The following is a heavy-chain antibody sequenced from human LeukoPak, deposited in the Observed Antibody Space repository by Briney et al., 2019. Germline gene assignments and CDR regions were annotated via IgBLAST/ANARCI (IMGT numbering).Heavy chain of an antibody. D-gene: IGHD6-13*01. V-gene: IGHV4-4*02. J-gene: IGHJ4*02. CDR1: GDSISSSNW. CDR2: IYHSGSA. Sequence: SETLSLTCAVSGDSISSSNWWSWVSQPPGKELEWMVEIYHSGSANYDPSLKSRLMISVDKSKNQFSLNLTSVTAADTAAYYCARDNEGHSSRWYFDYWGQGSLVSVSS. CDR3: ARDNEGHSSRWYFDY.